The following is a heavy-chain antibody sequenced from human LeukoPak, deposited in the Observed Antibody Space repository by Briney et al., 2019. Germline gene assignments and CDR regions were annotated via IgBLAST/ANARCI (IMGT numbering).Heavy chain of an antibody. Sequence: QPGRSLRLSCAASGFTFSSYGMHWVRQAPGKGLEWVAVIWYDGSNKYYADSVKGRFTISRDNSKNTLYLQMNSLRAEDTAVYYCARDPPGDYYYYYYGMDVWGQRTTVTVSS. CDR2: IWYDGSNK. V-gene: IGHV3-33*01. J-gene: IGHJ6*02. D-gene: IGHD4-17*01. CDR1: GFTFSSYG. CDR3: ARDPPGDYYYYYYGMDV.